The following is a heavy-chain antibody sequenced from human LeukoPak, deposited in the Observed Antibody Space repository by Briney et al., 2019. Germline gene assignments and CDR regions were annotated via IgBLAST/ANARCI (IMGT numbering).Heavy chain of an antibody. CDR1: GFTFSSYG. CDR2: IWYDGSFK. V-gene: IGHV3-33*01. Sequence: AGRSLRLSCAAFGFTFSSYGMHWVRQAPGKGLEWVAVIWYDGSFKFYADSVKGRFTISRDNARNSLYLQMNSLRAEDTAVYYCARVGYCSSSTCRNYFDYWGQGTLVTVSS. D-gene: IGHD2-2*01. CDR3: ARVGYCSSSTCRNYFDY. J-gene: IGHJ4*02.